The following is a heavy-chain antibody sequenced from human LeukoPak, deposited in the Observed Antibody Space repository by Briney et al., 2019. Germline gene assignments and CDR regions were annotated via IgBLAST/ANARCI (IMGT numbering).Heavy chain of an antibody. CDR2: ISGSGGST. CDR3: AKDRLLYYYDSSDYYFDY. V-gene: IGHV3-23*01. CDR1: GFTFNSYA. Sequence: GGSLRLSCAASGFTFNSYAMSWVRQAPGKGLEWVSGISGSGGSTYYKDSVKGRFTISRDNSKNTLYLQMNSLRAEDTAIYFCAKDRLLYYYDSSDYYFDYWGQGTLVTVSS. J-gene: IGHJ4*02. D-gene: IGHD3-22*01.